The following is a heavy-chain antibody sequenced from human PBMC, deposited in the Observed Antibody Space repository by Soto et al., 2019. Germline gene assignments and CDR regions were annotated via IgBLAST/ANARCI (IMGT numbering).Heavy chain of an antibody. V-gene: IGHV4-59*01. CDR2: IYYSGST. CDR3: ARVHGDYAVY. D-gene: IGHD4-17*01. J-gene: IGHJ4*02. CDR1: GGSISSYY. Sequence: SETLSLTCTVSGGSISSYYWSWIRQPPGKGLEWIGYIYYSGSTNYNPSLKSRVTISVDTSKNQFSLKLSSVTAAGTAVYYCARVHGDYAVYWGQGTLVTVSS.